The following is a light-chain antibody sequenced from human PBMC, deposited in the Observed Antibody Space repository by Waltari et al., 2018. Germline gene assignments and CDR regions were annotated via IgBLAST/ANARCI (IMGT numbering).Light chain of an antibody. CDR2: EVN. CDR3: CAYVGRTTWV. CDR1: SSDIGDHIL. V-gene: IGLV2-23*02. Sequence: QSALTQPASVSGSPGQSITISCTGTSSDIGDHILVSWYQLHPGKAPNLILYEVNQRPSGVSFLFSCSKSGYTAYLTISVLQADDEADYYCCAYVGRTTWVFGGGTSLTVL. J-gene: IGLJ3*02.